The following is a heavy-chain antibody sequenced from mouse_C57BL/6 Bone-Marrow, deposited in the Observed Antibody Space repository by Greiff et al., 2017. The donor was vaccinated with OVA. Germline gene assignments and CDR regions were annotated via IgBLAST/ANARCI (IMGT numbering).Heavy chain of an antibody. CDR1: GYTFTSYG. J-gene: IGHJ2*01. CDR2: IYPRSGNT. V-gene: IGHV1-81*01. Sequence: VKLQESGAELARPGASVKLSCKASGYTFTSYGISWVKQRTGQGLEWIGEIYPRSGNTYYNEKFKGKATLTADKSSSTAYMELRSLTSEDSAVYFCAREEDYGNYPYYFDYWGQGTTLTVSS. D-gene: IGHD2-1*01. CDR3: AREEDYGNYPYYFDY.